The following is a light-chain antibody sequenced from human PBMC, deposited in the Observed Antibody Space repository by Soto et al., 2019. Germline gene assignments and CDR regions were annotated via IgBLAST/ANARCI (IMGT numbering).Light chain of an antibody. CDR1: QSFNGW. CDR2: KAS. CDR3: QQYNNYPYT. J-gene: IGKJ2*01. V-gene: IGKV1-5*03. Sequence: DIQLTQSPSTLSASVGDRVTITCQASQSFNGWLAWYQQTAGKAPNLLISKASTLQSGVPSRFSGSGSGTEFTLTISSLQPDDFATYYCQQYNNYPYTFGQGTKLEIK.